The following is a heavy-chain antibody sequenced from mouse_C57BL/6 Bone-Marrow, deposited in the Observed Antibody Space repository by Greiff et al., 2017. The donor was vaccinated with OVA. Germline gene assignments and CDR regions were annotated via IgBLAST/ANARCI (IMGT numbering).Heavy chain of an antibody. J-gene: IGHJ1*03. CDR2: IYPRSGNT. Sequence: VQLQQSGAELARPGASVKLSCKASGYTFTSYGISWVKQRTGQGLEWIGEIYPRSGNTYYNEKFKGKATLTADKSSSTAYMELRSLTSEDSAVYFCAGFITTVVDLWYFDVWGTGTTVTVSS. CDR1: GYTFTSYG. V-gene: IGHV1-81*01. CDR3: AGFITTVVDLWYFDV. D-gene: IGHD1-1*01.